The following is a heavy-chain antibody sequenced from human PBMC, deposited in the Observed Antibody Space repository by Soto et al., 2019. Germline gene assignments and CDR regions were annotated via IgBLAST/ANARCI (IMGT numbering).Heavy chain of an antibody. CDR1: GGTFSSYA. CDR3: ASPRRDIVVVPAAPSYYYYGMDV. D-gene: IGHD2-2*01. J-gene: IGHJ6*02. Sequence: QVQLVQSGAEVKKPGSSVKVSCKASGGTFSSYAISWVRQAPGQGLEWMGGIIPIFGTANYAQKFQGRVTITADESTSTAYMELSSLGSEDTAVYYCASPRRDIVVVPAAPSYYYYGMDVWGQGTTVTVSS. V-gene: IGHV1-69*01. CDR2: IIPIFGTA.